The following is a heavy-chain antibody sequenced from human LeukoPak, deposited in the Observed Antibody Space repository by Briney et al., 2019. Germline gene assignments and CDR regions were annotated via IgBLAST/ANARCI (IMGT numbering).Heavy chain of an antibody. CDR3: AFEGPVSGYAFDP. Sequence: KTSETLSLTCAVYGESFSEYYWSWIRQPPGKGLEWIGQINHSGGTNYHPSLKTRVTISLDTSKNQVSLKLRSVTAADTAAYYCAFEGPVSGYAFDPWGQGALVAVSS. CDR2: INHSGGT. V-gene: IGHV4-34*01. CDR1: GESFSEYY. D-gene: IGHD5-12*01. J-gene: IGHJ5*02.